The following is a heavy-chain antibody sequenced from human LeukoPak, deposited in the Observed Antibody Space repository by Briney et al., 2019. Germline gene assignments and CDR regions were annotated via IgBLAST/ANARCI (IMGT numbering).Heavy chain of an antibody. D-gene: IGHD1-1*01. J-gene: IGHJ2*01. V-gene: IGHV4-38-2*02. CDR3: AREGPTGTQRGYFDL. CDR2: ASHSGDS. CDR1: GYSFNAGYY. Sequence: SETLSLTCTVSGYSFNAGYYGGWIRQPPGKGLEWIGGASHSGDSYYNPSLKSRVTISLHTSKIQFSLNLSSVTAADTAVYYCAREGPTGTQRGYFDLWGRGTLVTVSS.